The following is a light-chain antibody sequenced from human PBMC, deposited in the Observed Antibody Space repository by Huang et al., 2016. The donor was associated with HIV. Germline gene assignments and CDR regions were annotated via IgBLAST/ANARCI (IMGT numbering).Light chain of an antibody. V-gene: IGKV3-15*01. Sequence: ENLMTQSPSTLSVSPGESATLSCRASQSVFQNLAWYQQQTGQAPKLLISGSSTRAAGIPARFSGSGSGTDFTLTISSLQSEDFAVYYCQQYNTSPRTFGQGTKVEV. CDR2: GSS. J-gene: IGKJ1*01. CDR3: QQYNTSPRT. CDR1: QSVFQN.